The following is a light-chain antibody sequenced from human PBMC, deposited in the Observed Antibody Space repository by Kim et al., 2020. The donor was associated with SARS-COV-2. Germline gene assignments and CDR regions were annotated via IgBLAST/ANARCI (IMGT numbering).Light chain of an antibody. J-gene: IGKJ3*01. CDR2: AAS. Sequence: ASVGDRVTITCRTTQSISSHLDWYQQKPGRAPKLLISAASTLQGGVPSRFSGSGSETDFTLTISSLQPEDFATYFCQQSYVTPFTFGPGTKVGIK. CDR1: QSISSH. CDR3: QQSYVTPFT. V-gene: IGKV1-39*01.